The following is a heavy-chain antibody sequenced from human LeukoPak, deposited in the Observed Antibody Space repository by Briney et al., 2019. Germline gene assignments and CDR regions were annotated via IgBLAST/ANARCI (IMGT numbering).Heavy chain of an antibody. CDR3: ERASLPAGAHCRGGNCYELGF. CDR1: GFTFENFA. D-gene: IGHD2-15*01. J-gene: IGHJ4*02. V-gene: IGHV3-30*04. CDR2: ISFDASRS. Sequence: TGGSLRLSCLASGFTFENFAMHWVRQAPGKGLEWVAVISFDASRSGSADSVQGRFTISRDNSKNTLYLQMNSLRDEDTAVYFCERASLPAGAHCRGGNCYELGFWGRGTLVTVSS.